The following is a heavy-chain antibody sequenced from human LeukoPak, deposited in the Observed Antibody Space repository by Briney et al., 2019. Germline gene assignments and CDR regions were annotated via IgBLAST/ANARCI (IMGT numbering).Heavy chain of an antibody. D-gene: IGHD6-13*01. CDR2: IIPIFGTA. Sequence: GASVKVSCKASGGTFSSYAISWVRQAPGQGLEWMGGIIPIFGTANYAQKFQGRVTITTDESTSTAYMELSSLRSEDTAVYYCARDLGVRIAAAGASWGQGTLVTVSS. V-gene: IGHV1-69*05. CDR1: GGTFSSYA. J-gene: IGHJ5*02. CDR3: ARDLGVRIAAAGAS.